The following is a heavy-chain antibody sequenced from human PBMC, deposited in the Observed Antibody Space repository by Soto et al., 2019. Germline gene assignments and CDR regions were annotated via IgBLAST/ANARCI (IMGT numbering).Heavy chain of an antibody. Sequence: PSQTLSLTCAISGDSVSSNSAAWNWIRQSPSRGLEWLGRTYYTSKWYNDYAVSVKGRITINPDTSKNQFSLQLNSVTPEDTAVYYSARERVSPPESPFYYYYGMDVWGQGTTVTVSS. J-gene: IGHJ6*02. CDR2: TYYTSKWYN. CDR3: ARERVSPPESPFYYYYGMDV. V-gene: IGHV6-1*01. D-gene: IGHD3-10*01. CDR1: GDSVSSNSAA.